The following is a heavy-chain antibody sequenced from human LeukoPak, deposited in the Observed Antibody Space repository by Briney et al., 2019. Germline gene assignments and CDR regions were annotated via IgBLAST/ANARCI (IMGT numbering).Heavy chain of an antibody. D-gene: IGHD3-10*01. CDR1: GFTFNDYA. CDR3: AKDPHTGEFPDY. J-gene: IGHJ4*02. CDR2: ISGSGGST. V-gene: IGHV3-23*01. Sequence: PGGSLRLSCAASGFTFNDYAMHWVRQAPGKGLEWVSAISGSGGSTYYADSVKGRFTISRDNSKNTLYLQMNSLRAEDTAVYYCAKDPHTGEFPDYWGQGTLVTVSS.